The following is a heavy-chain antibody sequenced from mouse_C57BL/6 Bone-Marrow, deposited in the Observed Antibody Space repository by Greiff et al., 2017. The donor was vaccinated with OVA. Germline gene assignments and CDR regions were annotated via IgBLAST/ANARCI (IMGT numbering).Heavy chain of an antibody. V-gene: IGHV1-59*01. CDR3: AREEMYYYGSPYYFDY. CDR2: IDPSDSYT. J-gene: IGHJ2*01. D-gene: IGHD1-1*01. CDR1: GYTFTSYW. Sequence: QVQLKQPGAELVRPGTSVKLSCKASGYTFTSYWMHWVKQRPGQGLEWIGVIDPSDSYTNYNQKFKGKATLTVDTSSSTAYMQLSSLTSEDSAVYYCAREEMYYYGSPYYFDYWGQGTTLTVSS.